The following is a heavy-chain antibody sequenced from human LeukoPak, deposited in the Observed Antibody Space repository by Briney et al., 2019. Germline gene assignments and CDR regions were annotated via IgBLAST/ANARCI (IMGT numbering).Heavy chain of an antibody. CDR3: ASQDYYDSSGHDY. D-gene: IGHD3-22*01. J-gene: IGHJ4*02. CDR2: IYYSGST. V-gene: IGHV4-59*01. CDR1: GGSISSYY. Sequence: SETLSLTCTVSGGSISSYYWSWIRQPPGKGLEWIGYIYYSGSTNYNPSLKGRVTISVDTSKNQFSLKLSSVTAADTAVYYCASQDYYDSSGHDYWGQGTLVTVSS.